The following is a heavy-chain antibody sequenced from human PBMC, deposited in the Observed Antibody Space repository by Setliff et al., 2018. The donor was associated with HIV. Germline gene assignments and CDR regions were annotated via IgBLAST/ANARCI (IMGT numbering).Heavy chain of an antibody. CDR3: ARGTPVGTIWNYYSYMDL. Sequence: SVKVSCKASGGTLSSYVVYWVRQAPGQGLEWMGGIIGIFDTPKYAQKFQGRVTITADESTNTAYMELRSLRSEDTAVYYCARGTPVGTIWNYYSYMDLWGKGTTVTVS. V-gene: IGHV1-69*13. CDR1: GGTLSSYV. CDR2: IIGIFDTP. J-gene: IGHJ6*03. D-gene: IGHD3-3*01.